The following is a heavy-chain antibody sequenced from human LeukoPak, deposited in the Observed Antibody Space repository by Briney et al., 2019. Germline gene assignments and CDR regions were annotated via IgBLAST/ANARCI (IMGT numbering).Heavy chain of an antibody. CDR2: INHSGST. CDR1: GFTFSSYS. V-gene: IGHV4-34*01. D-gene: IGHD3-16*01. CDR3: ARLKFGGYHPTFDY. Sequence: KPGGSLRLSCAASGFTFSSYSMNWVRQAPGKGLEWIGEINHSGSTNYNPSLKSRVTISVDTSKNQFSLKLSSVTAADAAVYYCARLKFGGYHPTFDYWGQGTLVTVSS. J-gene: IGHJ4*02.